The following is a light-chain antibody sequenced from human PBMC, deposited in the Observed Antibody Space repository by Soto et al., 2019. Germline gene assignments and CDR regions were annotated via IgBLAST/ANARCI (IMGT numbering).Light chain of an antibody. CDR3: QQYNDWPLYS. J-gene: IGKJ2*01. CDR1: QSVSNN. CDR2: GAS. Sequence: ETVLAQSPATLSVSPGERATLSCRASQSVSNNYLAWYQQTPGQAPRLLIFGASTRATGIPARFSGSGSGTEFTLTISSLQSEDFAVYYCQQYNDWPLYSFGQGTKVDIK. V-gene: IGKV3-15*01.